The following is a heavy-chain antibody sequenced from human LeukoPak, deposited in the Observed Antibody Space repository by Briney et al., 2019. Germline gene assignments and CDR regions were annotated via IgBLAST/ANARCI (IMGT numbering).Heavy chain of an antibody. D-gene: IGHD5-12*01. CDR2: ISSDGNSK. CDR3: VSPTADYPFLYYFDS. Sequence: PGGSLRLSCAASGFTFSSYAMSWVRKAPGKGLEWVAVISSDGNSKNFALSVKGRFAISRDNSKNTLFLQMNNLRSEDTALYYCVSPTADYPFLYYFDSWGQGTLVTVSS. J-gene: IGHJ4*02. V-gene: IGHV3-30*09. CDR1: GFTFSSYA.